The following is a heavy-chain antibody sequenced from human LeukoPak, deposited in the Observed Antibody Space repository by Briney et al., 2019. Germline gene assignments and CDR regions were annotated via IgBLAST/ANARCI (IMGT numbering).Heavy chain of an antibody. J-gene: IGHJ4*02. CDR1: GGTFSSYT. Sequence: SVKVSCKASGGTFSSYTISWVRQAPGQGLEWMGRIIPIFGIANYAQKFQGRVTITADKSTSTAYMELSSLRSEDTAVYYCARDNSGAVTTSYYFDYWGQGTLVTVSS. D-gene: IGHD4-17*01. CDR2: IIPIFGIA. V-gene: IGHV1-69*04. CDR3: ARDNSGAVTTSYYFDY.